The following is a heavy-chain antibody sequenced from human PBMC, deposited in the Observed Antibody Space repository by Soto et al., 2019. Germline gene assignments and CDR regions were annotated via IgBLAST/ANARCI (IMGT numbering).Heavy chain of an antibody. CDR1: GFTFSSYG. V-gene: IGHV3-33*01. CDR3: ARRYSRSRNYGMDV. CDR2: IWYDGSNK. J-gene: IGHJ6*02. Sequence: QVQLVESGGGVVQPGRSLRLSCAASGFTFSSYGMHWVRQAPGKWLEWVAVIWYDGSNKYYADSVKGRFTISRDNSKNTLYLQMNSLRAEDTAVYYCARRYSRSRNYGMDVWGQGTTVTVSS. D-gene: IGHD6-6*01.